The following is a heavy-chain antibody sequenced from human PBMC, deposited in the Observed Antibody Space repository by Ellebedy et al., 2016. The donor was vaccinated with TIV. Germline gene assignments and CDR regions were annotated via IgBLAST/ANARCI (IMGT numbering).Heavy chain of an antibody. J-gene: IGHJ3*02. CDR3: ARDRAYGDYGGDAFDI. CDR2: INPNSGGT. V-gene: IGHV1-2*02. CDR1: GYTFTAYY. Sequence: ASVKVSCKASGYTFTAYYMHWVRQAPGHGLEWMGRINPNSGGTKFAQNFQGRVTMTMDTSISTAYMELSRLESDDTAVYYCARDRAYGDYGGDAFDIWGQGTMVTVSS. D-gene: IGHD4-17*01.